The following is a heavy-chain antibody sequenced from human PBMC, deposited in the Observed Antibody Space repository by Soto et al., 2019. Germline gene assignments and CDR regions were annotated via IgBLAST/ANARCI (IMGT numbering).Heavy chain of an antibody. CDR1: GFTFSSYA. J-gene: IGHJ4*02. CDR2: ISGSGDIT. CDR3: AKDRIASSGPGFFDY. V-gene: IGHV3-23*01. D-gene: IGHD6-13*01. Sequence: EVQLLESGGGLVQPGGSLRLSCAASGFTFSSYAMGWVRQAPGKGLEWVSGISGSGDITYYPDSVKGRFTISRDNSKNTLDLQMNSLSAEDTAVYYCAKDRIASSGPGFFDYWGQGTLVTVSS.